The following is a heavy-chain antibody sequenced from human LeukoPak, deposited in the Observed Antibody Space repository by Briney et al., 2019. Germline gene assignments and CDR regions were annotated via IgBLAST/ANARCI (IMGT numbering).Heavy chain of an antibody. J-gene: IGHJ4*02. CDR3: ARERGPSTYYYGSGSYYRVFDY. Sequence: PSETLSLTCTVSGGSISSYYWSWIRQPPGKGLEWIGYIYYSGSTNYNPSLKSRVTISVDTSKNQFPLKLSSVTAADTAVYYCARERGPSTYYYGSGSYYRVFDYWGQGTLVTVSS. CDR2: IYYSGST. V-gene: IGHV4-59*01. CDR1: GGSISSYY. D-gene: IGHD3-10*01.